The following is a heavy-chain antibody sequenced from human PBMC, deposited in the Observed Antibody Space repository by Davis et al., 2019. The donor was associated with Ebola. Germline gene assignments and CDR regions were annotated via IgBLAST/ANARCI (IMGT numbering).Heavy chain of an antibody. Sequence: GESLKISCAASGFTFSSYDMHWVRQATGKGLEWVSAIGTAGDTYYPGSVKGRFTISRENAKNSLYLQMNSLRAGDTAVYYCARDRQWLASSHFDYWGQGTLVTVSS. D-gene: IGHD6-19*01. CDR2: IGTAGDT. CDR1: GFTFSSYD. J-gene: IGHJ4*02. V-gene: IGHV3-13*01. CDR3: ARDRQWLASSHFDY.